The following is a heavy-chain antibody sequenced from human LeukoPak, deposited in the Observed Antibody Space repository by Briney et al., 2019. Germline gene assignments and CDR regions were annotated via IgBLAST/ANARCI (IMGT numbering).Heavy chain of an antibody. CDR2: VFDSGTT. CDR3: ARDPDGYKFFDY. J-gene: IGHJ4*02. CDR1: GGSISGSF. V-gene: IGHV4-59*01. D-gene: IGHD5-24*01. Sequence: SETLSLTCTVSGGSISGSFWHWIRQPPGKGLEWMGYVFDSGTTAYNSSLKRRVTMSLDTSKSQFSLNLSSVTAADTAVYYCARDPDGYKFFDYWGRGSPVTVSS.